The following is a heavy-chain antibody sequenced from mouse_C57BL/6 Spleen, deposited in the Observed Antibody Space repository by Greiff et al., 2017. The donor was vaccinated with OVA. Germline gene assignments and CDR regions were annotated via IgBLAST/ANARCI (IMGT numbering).Heavy chain of an antibody. Sequence: VQLQQSGPVLVKPGASVKMSCKASGYTFTDYYMNWVKQSHGKSLEWIGVINPYNGGTSYNQKFKGKATLTVDKSSSTAYMELNSLTSEDSAVYYCARRGHPPYYFDYWGQGTTLTVSS. V-gene: IGHV1-19*01. CDR1: GYTFTDYY. CDR2: INPYNGGT. CDR3: ARRGHPPYYFDY. J-gene: IGHJ2*01. D-gene: IGHD6-1*01.